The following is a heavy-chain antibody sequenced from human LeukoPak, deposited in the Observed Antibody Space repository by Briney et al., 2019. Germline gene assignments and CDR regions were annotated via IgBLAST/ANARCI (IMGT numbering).Heavy chain of an antibody. CDR1: GGSFSGYY. CDR3: ARTITMVRGVITYYYYYYMDV. CDR2: INHSGST. V-gene: IGHV4-34*01. D-gene: IGHD3-10*01. J-gene: IGHJ6*03. Sequence: SETLSLTCAVYGGSFSGYYWSWIRQPPGKGLEWIGEINHSGSTNYNPSLKSRVTISVDTSKSQFSLKLSSVTAADTAVYYCARTITMVRGVITYYYYYYMDVWGKGTTVTVSS.